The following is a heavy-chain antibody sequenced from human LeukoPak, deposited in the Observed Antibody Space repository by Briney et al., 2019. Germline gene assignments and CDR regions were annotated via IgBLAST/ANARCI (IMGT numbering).Heavy chain of an antibody. J-gene: IGHJ4*02. CDR2: IHPSGTL. CDR3: SRGLDSRKLGY. CDR1: GASFSSGDQY. D-gene: IGHD3-22*01. V-gene: IGHV4-31*03. Sequence: SETLSLTCTVSGASFSSGDQYWNWIRQSPGKGLEWIGSIHPSGTLYNNPSLESRVTMSMDTSKNQFSLHLNSVTAADTAVYFCSRGLDSRKLGYWGQGTLVTVSS.